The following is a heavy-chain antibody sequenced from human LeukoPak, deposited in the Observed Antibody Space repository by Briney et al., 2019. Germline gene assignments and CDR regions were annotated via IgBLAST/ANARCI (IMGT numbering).Heavy chain of an antibody. CDR2: ISGSGGST. V-gene: IGHV3-23*01. CDR3: AKEVNTWAVGYCDF. D-gene: IGHD6-19*01. CDR1: GFTFSSYA. J-gene: IGHJ4*02. Sequence: PGGSLRLSCAASGFTFSSYAMNWVRQAPGKGLEWVSGISGSGGSTYYADSVKGRFTISRDNSKNTVYLQMDSLRAEDTAVYYCAKEVNTWAVGYCDFWGQGTLVTVSS.